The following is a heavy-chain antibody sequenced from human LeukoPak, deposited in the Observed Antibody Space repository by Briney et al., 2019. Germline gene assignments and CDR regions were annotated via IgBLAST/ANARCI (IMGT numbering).Heavy chain of an antibody. CDR3: ARQEQQLIYNWFDP. Sequence: PSETLSLTCTVSGGSISSYYWSWIRQPPGKGLEWIGYIYYSGSTNYNPSLKSRVTISVDTSKNQFSLKLSSVTAADTAVYYCARQEQQLIYNWFDPWGQGTLVTVSS. CDR2: IYYSGST. D-gene: IGHD6-13*01. J-gene: IGHJ5*02. V-gene: IGHV4-59*01. CDR1: GGSISSYY.